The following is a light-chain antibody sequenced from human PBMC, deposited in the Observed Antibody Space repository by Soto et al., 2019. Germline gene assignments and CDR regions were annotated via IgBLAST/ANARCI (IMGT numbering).Light chain of an antibody. CDR3: VLYMGSGISV. Sequence: QAVVTQEPSFSVSPGGTVTLTCGLSSGSVSTSYYPSRYQQTPGQAPRTLIYSTKTRSSGVPDRFSGSILGNKAALTITGAQADDESNYYCVLYMGSGISVFGGGTKLTVL. CDR2: STK. V-gene: IGLV8-61*01. J-gene: IGLJ2*01. CDR1: SGSVSTSYY.